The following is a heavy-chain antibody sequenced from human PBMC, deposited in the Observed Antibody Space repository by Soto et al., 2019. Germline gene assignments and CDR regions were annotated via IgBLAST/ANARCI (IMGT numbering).Heavy chain of an antibody. J-gene: IGHJ5*02. D-gene: IGHD3-16*01. CDR3: ARDRRGGWFDP. CDR2: ISYDGSNR. CDR1: GFTFSSYA. Sequence: QVPLVESGGGVVQPGRSLRLSCAASGFTFSSYAMHWVRQAPGKGLEWVAIISYDGSNRYYADSVKGRFTISRDNSKNTLYLQMSSLRAEDTAVYYCARDRRGGWFDPWGQGTLVTVSS. V-gene: IGHV3-30-3*01.